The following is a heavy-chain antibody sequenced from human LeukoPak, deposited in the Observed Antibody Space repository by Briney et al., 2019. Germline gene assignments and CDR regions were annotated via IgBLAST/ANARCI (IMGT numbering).Heavy chain of an antibody. CDR2: ISYDGSNK. CDR1: GFTFSSYG. V-gene: IGHV3-30*18. D-gene: IGHD1-26*01. Sequence: GRSLRLSCAASGFTFSSYGMHWVRQAPGKGLEWVAVISYDGSNKYYADSVKGRFTISRDNSKNTLYLQMNSLRAEDTAVYYCAKDSSDSLVGHFDYWGQGTLVTVSS. CDR3: AKDSSDSLVGHFDY. J-gene: IGHJ4*02.